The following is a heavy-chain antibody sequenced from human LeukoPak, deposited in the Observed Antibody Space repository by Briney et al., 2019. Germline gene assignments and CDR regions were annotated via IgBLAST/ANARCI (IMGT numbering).Heavy chain of an antibody. Sequence: GGSLRLSCAASGFTFDDYTMHWVRQAPGKGLEWVSLISWDGGSTYYADSVKGRFTISRDNSKNSLYLQMNSLRTEDTALYYCAKDLGSAITSALVLDVWGQGTTVIVS. D-gene: IGHD2-15*01. CDR2: ISWDGGST. J-gene: IGHJ6*02. CDR3: AKDLGSAITSALVLDV. V-gene: IGHV3-43*01. CDR1: GFTFDDYT.